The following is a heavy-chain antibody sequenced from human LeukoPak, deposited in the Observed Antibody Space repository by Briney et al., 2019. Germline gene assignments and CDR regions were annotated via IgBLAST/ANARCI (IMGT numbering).Heavy chain of an antibody. CDR2: ISSSSSYI. J-gene: IGHJ4*02. D-gene: IGHD6-13*01. V-gene: IGHV3-21*01. CDR3: ARELAAAGTGTGDY. CDR1: GFTFSSYS. Sequence: GGSLRLSCAASGFTFSSYSMNWVRQAPGKGLEWFSSISSSSSYIYYADSVKGRFTISRDNAKNSLYLQMNSLRAEDTAVYYCARELAAAGTGTGDYWGQGTLVTVSS.